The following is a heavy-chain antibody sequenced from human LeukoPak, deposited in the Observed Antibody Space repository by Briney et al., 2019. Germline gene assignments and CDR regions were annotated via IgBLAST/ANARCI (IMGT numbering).Heavy chain of an antibody. CDR2: INPAESTK. Sequence: GGSLRLSCVASGFTFSSSWMSWVRQAPGGGLEFVANINPAESTKNYVDSVKGRFTISRDNAKNSLYLQMNSLRAEDTAVYYCARDRYSSSTFFDYWGQGTLVTVSS. V-gene: IGHV3-7*03. CDR3: ARDRYSSSTFFDY. J-gene: IGHJ4*02. CDR1: GFTFSSSW. D-gene: IGHD6-6*01.